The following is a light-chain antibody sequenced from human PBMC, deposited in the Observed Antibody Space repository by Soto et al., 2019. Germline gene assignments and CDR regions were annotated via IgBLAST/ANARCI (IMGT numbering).Light chain of an antibody. CDR3: VLYMGSGIPVV. V-gene: IGLV8-61*01. Sequence: QTVVTQEPSFSVSPGGTVTLTCGLSSGSVSTSYYPSWYQQTPGQAPRTLIYSTNTRSSGVPDRFSGSILGNKAALTITGAHADDESDYYCVLYMGSGIPVVFGGGTKLTVL. J-gene: IGLJ2*01. CDR2: STN. CDR1: SGSVSTSYY.